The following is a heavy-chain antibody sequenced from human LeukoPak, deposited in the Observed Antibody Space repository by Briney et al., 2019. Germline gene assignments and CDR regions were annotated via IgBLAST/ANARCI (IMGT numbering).Heavy chain of an antibody. CDR3: ARDLVLGSGSYGQ. D-gene: IGHD3-10*01. Sequence: GGSLRLSCAASGFTFSTYWMHWVRQAPGKGLVWVSRIHGDGTFTTSADSVKGRFTTSRDNAQNMVYLQMNSLRVEDTAVYYCARDLVLGSGSYGQWGQGTLVTVSS. J-gene: IGHJ4*02. CDR1: GFTFSTYW. CDR2: IHGDGTFT. V-gene: IGHV3-74*01.